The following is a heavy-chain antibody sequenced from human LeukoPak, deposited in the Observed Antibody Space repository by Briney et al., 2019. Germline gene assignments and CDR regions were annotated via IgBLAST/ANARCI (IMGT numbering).Heavy chain of an antibody. D-gene: IGHD5-18*01. V-gene: IGHV3-30*18. Sequence: GGSLRLSCAASGFTFSSYGMHWVRQAPGKGLEWVAVISYDGSNKYYADSVKGRFTIFRDNSKNTLYLQMNSLRAEDTAVYYCAKDGEKRQRGYSYGYPFDYWGQGTLVTVSS. CDR3: AKDGEKRQRGYSYGYPFDY. CDR1: GFTFSSYG. CDR2: ISYDGSNK. J-gene: IGHJ4*02.